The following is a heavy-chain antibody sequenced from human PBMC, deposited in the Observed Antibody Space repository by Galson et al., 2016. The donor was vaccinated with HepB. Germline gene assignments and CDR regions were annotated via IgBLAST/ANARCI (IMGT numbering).Heavy chain of an antibody. CDR3: ANLRGGYSGPRYYDYYNGMDV. V-gene: IGHV3-23*01. CDR2: ISDSGRTT. D-gene: IGHD5-12*01. J-gene: IGHJ6*02. Sequence: SLRLSCAASGFAFSSYAMSWVRQAPGKGLEWVSAISDSGRTTYYTDSVKGRFTISRDNSRNTLHLQLNSRTAEDTAIYYCANLRGGYSGPRYYDYYNGMDVWDQGTTVTVSS. CDR1: GFAFSSYA.